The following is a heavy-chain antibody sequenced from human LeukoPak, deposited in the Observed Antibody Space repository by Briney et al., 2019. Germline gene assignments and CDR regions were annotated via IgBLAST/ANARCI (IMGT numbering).Heavy chain of an antibody. Sequence: ASVKVSCKASGYTFTSYGISWVRQAPGQGLEWMGWISAYNGNTNYAQKLQGRVTMTTDTSTNTAYMELRSLRSDDTAVYYCARDPPRIVVVVAATNYYGVDVWGQGTTVTVSS. CDR2: ISAYNGNT. J-gene: IGHJ6*02. V-gene: IGHV1-18*01. CDR1: GYTFTSYG. D-gene: IGHD2-15*01. CDR3: ARDPPRIVVVVAATNYYGVDV.